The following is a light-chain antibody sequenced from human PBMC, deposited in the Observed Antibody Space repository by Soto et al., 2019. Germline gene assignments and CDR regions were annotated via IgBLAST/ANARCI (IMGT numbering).Light chain of an antibody. CDR3: QQYNNWPRT. CDR2: GAS. CDR1: QSVSSN. Sequence: EIVMTQSPATLSVSPGERATLSCRASQSVSSNLAWYQQKPGQAPRLLIYGASTRATCIPARFSGRGSGTEFTLTISSLQSEDFALYYCQQYNNWPRTFGQGTKVEIK. J-gene: IGKJ1*01. V-gene: IGKV3-15*01.